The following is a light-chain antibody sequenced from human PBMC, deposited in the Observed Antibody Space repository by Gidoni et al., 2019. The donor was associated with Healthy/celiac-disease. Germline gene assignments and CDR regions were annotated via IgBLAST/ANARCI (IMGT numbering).Light chain of an antibody. V-gene: IGKV1-39*01. J-gene: IGKJ1*01. CDR3: QQSYSTPRT. Sequence: DIQMNQSPSSLSASVGDRVTITCRASQSISSYLNWYQQQPGKAPKLLIYAASSLQSGVPSRFSGSGSGTDFTLTISSLQPEDCATYYCQQSYSTPRTFGQGTKVEIK. CDR2: AAS. CDR1: QSISSY.